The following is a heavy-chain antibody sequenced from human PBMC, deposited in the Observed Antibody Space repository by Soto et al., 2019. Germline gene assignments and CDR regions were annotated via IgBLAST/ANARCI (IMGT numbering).Heavy chain of an antibody. CDR3: AKLRDFFLLPAGILDS. J-gene: IGHJ5*01. CDR1: GFTFSSYG. Sequence: PGGSLRLSCAASGFTFSSYGISWIRLSPGKGLEWVSVISGGGDTTYYTPSVKGRFTISRDDFRNTLYLQMNSLRTEDTAIFYCAKLRDFFLLPAGILDSWGPGTRVTVSS. D-gene: IGHD1-1*01. CDR2: ISGGGDTT. V-gene: IGHV3-23*01.